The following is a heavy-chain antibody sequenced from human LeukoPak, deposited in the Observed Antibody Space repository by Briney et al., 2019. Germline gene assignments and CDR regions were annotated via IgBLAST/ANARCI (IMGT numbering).Heavy chain of an antibody. D-gene: IGHD3-10*01. CDR3: ARSWYSRGVTHHLDY. Sequence: PGGSLRLSCAASGFTFSSYAMHWVRQAPGKGLEWVAVISYDGSNKYYADSVKGRFTISRDNSKNTLYLQMNSLRADDTAVYYCARSWYSRGVTHHLDYWGQGTLVTVSS. J-gene: IGHJ4*02. CDR2: ISYDGSNK. V-gene: IGHV3-30-3*01. CDR1: GFTFSSYA.